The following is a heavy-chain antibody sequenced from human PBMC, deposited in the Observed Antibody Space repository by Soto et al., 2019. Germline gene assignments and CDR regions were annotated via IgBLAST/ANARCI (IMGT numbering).Heavy chain of an antibody. Sequence: PSETLSLTCSVSGSYITSGDYHWTWIRQAPGKGLEWIGYISHSETTYYSPALKNRIIISSNISTNQFSLRLNSVTAADTAVYFCAGFGVGDRDDTWGQGTLVTVSS. CDR1: GSYITSGDYH. J-gene: IGHJ4*02. CDR3: AGFGVGDRDDT. V-gene: IGHV4-30-4*01. CDR2: ISHSETT. D-gene: IGHD2-8*01.